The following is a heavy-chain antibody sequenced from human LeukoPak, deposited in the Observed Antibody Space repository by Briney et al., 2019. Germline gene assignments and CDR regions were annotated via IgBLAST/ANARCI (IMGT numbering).Heavy chain of an antibody. CDR3: ARRDSISDY. CDR2: ISYDGSNK. CDR1: GFTFSSYG. D-gene: IGHD3-3*02. J-gene: IGHJ4*02. V-gene: IGHV3-30*03. Sequence: GGSLRLSCAASGFTFSSYGMHWVRQAPGKGLEWVAVISYDGSNKYYADSVKGRFTISRDNSKNTLYLQMNSLRAEDTAVYYCARRDSISDYWGQGTLVTVSS.